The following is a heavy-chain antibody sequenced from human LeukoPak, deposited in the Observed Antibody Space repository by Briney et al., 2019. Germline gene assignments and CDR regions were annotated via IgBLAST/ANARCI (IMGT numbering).Heavy chain of an antibody. D-gene: IGHD4-11*01. V-gene: IGHV1-46*01. Sequence: GASVKVSCKASGYTFTSYYMHWVRQAPGQGLEWMGIINPSGGSTSYAQKFQGRVTMTRDTSTSTVYMELSSLRSEDTAVYYRARGYINYAHDRGYYMDVWGKGTTVTVSS. CDR2: INPSGGST. CDR1: GYTFTSYY. J-gene: IGHJ6*03. CDR3: ARGYINYAHDRGYYMDV.